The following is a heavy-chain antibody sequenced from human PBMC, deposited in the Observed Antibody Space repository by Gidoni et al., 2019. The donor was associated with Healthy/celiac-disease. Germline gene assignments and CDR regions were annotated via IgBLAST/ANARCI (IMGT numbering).Heavy chain of an antibody. CDR2: IKPNSSGT. J-gene: IGHJ6*03. Sequence: QVQLVQSGAEVKKPGASVKVSCKASGYTFTGYYMHWVRQAPGQGLEWMGWIKPNSSGTNYAQKFQGRVTMTRDTSISTAYMELSRLRSDDTAVYYCARVNPPYCSSTSCIIYYYMDVWGKGTTVTVSS. CDR1: GYTFTGYY. D-gene: IGHD2-2*01. V-gene: IGHV1-2*02. CDR3: ARVNPPYCSSTSCIIYYYMDV.